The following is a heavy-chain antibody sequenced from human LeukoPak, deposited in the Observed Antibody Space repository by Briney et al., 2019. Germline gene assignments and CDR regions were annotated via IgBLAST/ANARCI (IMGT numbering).Heavy chain of an antibody. V-gene: IGHV3-48*02. CDR1: GFTFSTCS. CDR3: TRDAATAGTYWYFDL. J-gene: IGHJ2*01. CDR2: ISGFTSTI. D-gene: IGHD6-13*01. Sequence: PGGSLRPSCAASGFTFSTCSMNWVRQAPGRGLEWVSYISGFTSTIYYADSVKGRFTISRDNGKNSLYLQMNSLRDEDTALYYCTRDAATAGTYWYFDLWGRGTLVTVSS.